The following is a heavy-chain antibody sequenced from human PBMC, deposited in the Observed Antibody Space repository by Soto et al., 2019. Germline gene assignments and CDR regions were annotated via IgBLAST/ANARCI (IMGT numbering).Heavy chain of an antibody. D-gene: IGHD2-2*01. J-gene: IGHJ4*02. V-gene: IGHV1-69*01. Sequence: QVQLVQSGAEVKEPGSSVKVSCKATGDLFNNYAFNWVRQAPGQGLEWMGRISPLFSTTNYAQKFQGRVTIGSDELTPIVYLEVSNAESEDTAMYYSAAPPSVAAARYCKFWGQGTLVTVSP. CDR1: GDLFNNYA. CDR2: ISPLFSTT. CDR3: AAPPSVAAARYCKF.